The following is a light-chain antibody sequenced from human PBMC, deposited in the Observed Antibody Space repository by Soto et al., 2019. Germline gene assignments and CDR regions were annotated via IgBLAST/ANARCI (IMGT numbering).Light chain of an antibody. CDR3: SSCAGSNNFV. V-gene: IGLV2-8*01. Sequence: QSALTQPPSASGSPGQSVTISCIGTSSDVGGYNYVSWYQQHPGKAPKLMIYEVSKRPSGVPDRFSGSKSGNTASLTVSGLQADDEADYYCSSCAGSNNFVFGTGTKVTVL. J-gene: IGLJ1*01. CDR1: SSDVGGYNY. CDR2: EVS.